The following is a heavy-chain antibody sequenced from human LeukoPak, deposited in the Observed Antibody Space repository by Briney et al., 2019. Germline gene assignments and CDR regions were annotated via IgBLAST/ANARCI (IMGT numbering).Heavy chain of an antibody. CDR3: VRGRGGLGIYQFEF. D-gene: IGHD3/OR15-3a*01. Sequence: SETLSLTCTVSGYSISSGYYWGWVRQPPGKGLQWIGSIFRSWTTYYSPTLRRRLSMSLDTSKNQFSLKLTSVTATDTAVYCCVRGRGGLGIYQFEFWGQGALVIVPS. J-gene: IGHJ4*02. CDR1: GYSISSGYY. V-gene: IGHV4-38-2*02. CDR2: IFRSWTT.